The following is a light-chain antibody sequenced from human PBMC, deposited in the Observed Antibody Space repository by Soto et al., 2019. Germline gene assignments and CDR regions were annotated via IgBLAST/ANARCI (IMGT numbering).Light chain of an antibody. V-gene: IGKV1-39*01. CDR1: QTISTY. Sequence: DIQMTQSPSSLSASVGDRVTITCRASQTISTYLNWYQQKPGKAPKLLIYAASNLQSGVPSRFSGSGSGTAFTLTISSLQREDFATYYCEQYYSTPPEITFGQGTRLEIK. CDR2: AAS. J-gene: IGKJ5*01. CDR3: EQYYSTPPEIT.